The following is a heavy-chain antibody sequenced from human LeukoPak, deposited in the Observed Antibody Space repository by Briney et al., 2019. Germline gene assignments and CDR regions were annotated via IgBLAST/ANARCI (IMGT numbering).Heavy chain of an antibody. CDR2: FSSGGGT. CDR1: GASFTSHF. Sequence: SETLSLTCTVSGASFTSHFWSWVRQPPGKTMEWIGYFSSGGGTVYNPSFKSQVTISLGPSGNQVSLTLTSVTVADTALYFCARNQGADWGQGILVSVSS. D-gene: IGHD1-26*01. V-gene: IGHV4-59*11. J-gene: IGHJ4*02. CDR3: ARNQGAD.